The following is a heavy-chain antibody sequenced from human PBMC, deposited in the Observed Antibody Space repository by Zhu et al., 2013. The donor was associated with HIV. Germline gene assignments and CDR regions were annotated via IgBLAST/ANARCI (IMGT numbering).Heavy chain of an antibody. D-gene: IGHD1-26*01. J-gene: IGHJ2*01. CDR2: IVVGSGDA. CDR1: GFTFSRSS. CDR3: AADPEYTSSLSGNV. Sequence: QLVQSGPEVKKPGTSVEVSCKASGFTFSRSSVQWVRQARGQRPEWIGWIVVGSGDANYAQQFRGRVSITRDMSSNTVYLGLRSLSSEDTATYYCAADPEYTSSLSGNVWGRGTLVTVSS. V-gene: IGHV1-58*01.